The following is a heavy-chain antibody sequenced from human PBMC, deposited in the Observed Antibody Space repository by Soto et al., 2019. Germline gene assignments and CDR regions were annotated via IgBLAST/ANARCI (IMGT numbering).Heavy chain of an antibody. Sequence: TSETLSLTCTVSGGSISSGDYYWSWIRQPPGKGLEWIGYIYYSGSTYYNPSLKSRDTISVDTSKNQFSLKLSSVTAADTAVYYCARGVVGTAAAGNFDYWGQGTLVTVSS. V-gene: IGHV4-30-4*01. CDR2: IYYSGST. J-gene: IGHJ4*02. CDR3: ARGVVGTAAAGNFDY. D-gene: IGHD6-13*01. CDR1: GGSISSGDYY.